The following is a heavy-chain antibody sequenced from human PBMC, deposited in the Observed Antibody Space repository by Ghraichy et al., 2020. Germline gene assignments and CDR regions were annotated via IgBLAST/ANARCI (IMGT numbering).Heavy chain of an antibody. CDR2: IKQDGSEK. Sequence: GGSLRLSCAASRFTFSSYWMSWVRQAPGKGLEWVANIKQDGSEKYYVDSVKGRFTISRDNAKNSLYLQMNSLRAEDTAVYYCARAVLGNFDYWGQGTLVTVSS. V-gene: IGHV3-7*01. CDR3: ARAVLGNFDY. J-gene: IGHJ4*02. D-gene: IGHD2-8*02. CDR1: RFTFSSYW.